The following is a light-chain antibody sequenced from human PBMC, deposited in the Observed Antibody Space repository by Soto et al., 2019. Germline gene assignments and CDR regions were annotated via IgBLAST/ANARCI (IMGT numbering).Light chain of an antibody. V-gene: IGLV2-14*01. J-gene: IGLJ1*01. CDR1: SIDIGGYNF. Sequence: QSALTQPASVSGSPGQSITISCTGTSIDIGGYNFVSWYQQHPGKAPKLMIFEVSKRPSGFSNRFSGSKSGNTASLTISGLQAEDEADYYCSSYTSSTTNVFGTGTKVTVL. CDR3: SSYTSSTTNV. CDR2: EVS.